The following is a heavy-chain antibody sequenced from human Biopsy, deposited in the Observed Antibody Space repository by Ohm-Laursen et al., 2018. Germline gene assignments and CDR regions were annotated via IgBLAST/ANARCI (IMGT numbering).Heavy chain of an antibody. V-gene: IGHV4-31*01. Sequence: SQTLCLTCTVSGGSVSSGGFYWSWIRQHPGKGLEWIGYIYYSGTTYYNPSLKSLVTISVDTSKNQFSLKLNSVTAADTAVYYCARRPYGGTRYWYFDLWGRGTLVTASS. CDR3: ARRPYGGTRYWYFDL. CDR2: IYYSGTT. CDR1: GGSVSSGGFY. D-gene: IGHD4-23*01. J-gene: IGHJ2*01.